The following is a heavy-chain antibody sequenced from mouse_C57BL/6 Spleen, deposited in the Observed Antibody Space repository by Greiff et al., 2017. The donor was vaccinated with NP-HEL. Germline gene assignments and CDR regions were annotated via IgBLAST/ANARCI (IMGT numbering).Heavy chain of an antibody. J-gene: IGHJ4*01. CDR1: GYAFSSYW. V-gene: IGHV1-80*01. CDR3: ARGATAQATYAMDY. Sequence: QVQLQQSGAELVKPGASVKISCKASGYAFSSYWMNWVKQRPGKGLEWIGQIYPGDGDTNYNGKFKGKATLTADKSYSTAYMQLSSLTSEDSAVYFCARGATAQATYAMDYWGQGTSVTVSS. CDR2: IYPGDGDT. D-gene: IGHD3-2*02.